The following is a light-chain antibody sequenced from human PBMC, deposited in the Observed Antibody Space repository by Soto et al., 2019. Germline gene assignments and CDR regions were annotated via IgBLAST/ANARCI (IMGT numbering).Light chain of an antibody. CDR1: QGISSY. J-gene: IGKJ4*01. CDR2: AAS. Sequence: IQLTQSPSFLSASVGDRVTITCRASQGISSYLAWYQQKPGKAPKLLIYAASTLQSGVPSRFSGSGSGTEFTLTISSLQPEDFATYYCQQLNSYPRTFGGGTKVDI. V-gene: IGKV1-9*01. CDR3: QQLNSYPRT.